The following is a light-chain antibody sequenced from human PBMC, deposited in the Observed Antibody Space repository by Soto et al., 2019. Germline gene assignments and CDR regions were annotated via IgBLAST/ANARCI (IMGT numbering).Light chain of an antibody. J-gene: IGKJ1*01. CDR1: QSVSSY. Sequence: EIVLTQSPATLSLSPGERATLSCRASQSVSSYLAWYQQKPGQAPRLLIYDASNRAPGIPARFSGSGSGTDFTLTISSLEPEDFAVYYCQQRRTFGQGTKVDIK. CDR3: QQRRT. V-gene: IGKV3-11*01. CDR2: DAS.